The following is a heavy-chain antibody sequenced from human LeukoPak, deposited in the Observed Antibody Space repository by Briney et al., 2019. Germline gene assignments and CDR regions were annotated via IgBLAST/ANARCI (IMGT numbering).Heavy chain of an antibody. D-gene: IGHD1-26*01. CDR2: FDPEDGET. V-gene: IGHV1-24*01. CDR3: AAGGPLWALDP. J-gene: IGHJ5*02. Sequence: ASVKLSCNVSGYTLTELSMHWGRQAPGKGLGWMGGFDPEDGETSYAQKFQGRVTMTEDTSTDTAYMELSSLRSEDTAVYYCAAGGPLWALDPWGQGTLVTVSS. CDR1: GYTLTELS.